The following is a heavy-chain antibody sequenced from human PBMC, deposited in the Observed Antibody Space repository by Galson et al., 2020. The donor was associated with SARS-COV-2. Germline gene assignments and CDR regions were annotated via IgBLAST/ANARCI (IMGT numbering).Heavy chain of an antibody. D-gene: IGHD3-10*01. CDR1: GFTFDDYG. J-gene: IGHJ4*02. CDR3: ARDLFHYGAGVYYSV. V-gene: IGHV3-20*04. CDR2: INWKGDYT. Sequence: GESLKISCAASGFTFDDYGLSWVRQAPGKGLEWVSGINWKGDYTGYADSVKGRFTISRDDAKNSLYLQMNSLSAEDTALYYCARDLFHYGAGVYYSVWGQGTLVAVSS.